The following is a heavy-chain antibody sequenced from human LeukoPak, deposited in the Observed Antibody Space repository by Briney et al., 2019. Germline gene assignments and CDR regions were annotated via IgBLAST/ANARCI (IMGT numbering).Heavy chain of an antibody. CDR3: ARVKLNSVGAFDF. J-gene: IGHJ3*01. CDR2: IYHSGTT. D-gene: IGHD5/OR15-5a*01. V-gene: IGHV4-30-2*01. CDR1: GGSISSVGYA. Sequence: PSQTLSLTCAVSGGSISSVGYAWGWIRQPPGKGLEYIGNIYHSGTTYYNPSLKSRVTISVDRSENQFSLKLRSVTAADTAVYFCARVKLNSVGAFDFWGQGTMVTVSS.